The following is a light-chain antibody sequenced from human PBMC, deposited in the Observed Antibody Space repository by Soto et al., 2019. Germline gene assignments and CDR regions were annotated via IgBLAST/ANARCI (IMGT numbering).Light chain of an antibody. CDR2: KAS. Sequence: DIQMSQSPSTLSVSVGVRVTITCRASQSIGAWLAWYQQKPGKAPNLLIYKASTLQNGVTSRFSGSGSGTEFTLTISRLQPDDFATYCCQQYESYPWTFGHGTKVEV. CDR1: QSIGAW. V-gene: IGKV1-5*03. CDR3: QQYESYPWT. J-gene: IGKJ1*01.